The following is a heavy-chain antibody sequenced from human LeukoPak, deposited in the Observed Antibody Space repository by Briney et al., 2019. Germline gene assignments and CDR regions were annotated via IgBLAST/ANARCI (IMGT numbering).Heavy chain of an antibody. Sequence: SGGSLRLSCTASGFTFNKYTMHWVRQPPRKGLEWVAHKSFDGRRYSYADPVKGRFTISRDNSKSTLYLQMNSLRVEDTAVYYCARGAGYCSGARCYVFDNWGQGALVTVSS. CDR1: GFTFNKYT. CDR3: ARGAGYCSGARCYVFDN. D-gene: IGHD2-15*01. CDR2: KSFDGRRY. V-gene: IGHV3-30-3*01. J-gene: IGHJ4*02.